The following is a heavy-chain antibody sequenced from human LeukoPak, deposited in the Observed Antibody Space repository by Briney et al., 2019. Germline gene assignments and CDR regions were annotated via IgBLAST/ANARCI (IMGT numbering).Heavy chain of an antibody. CDR1: GGTFSSYA. CDR3: ARVLSYGYNSDYFDY. D-gene: IGHD5-24*01. Sequence: VASVKVSCKASGGTFSSYAISWVRQAPGQGLEWMGIINPSGGSTSYAQKFQGRVTMTRDTSTSTVYMELSSLRSEDTAVYYCARVLSYGYNSDYFDYWGQGTLVTVSS. V-gene: IGHV1-46*01. J-gene: IGHJ4*02. CDR2: INPSGGST.